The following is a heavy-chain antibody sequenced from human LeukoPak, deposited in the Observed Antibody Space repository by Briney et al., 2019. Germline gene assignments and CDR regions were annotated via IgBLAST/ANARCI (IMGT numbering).Heavy chain of an antibody. CDR2: ISASGGST. CDR3: ATQGGNFDY. D-gene: IGHD3-16*01. CDR1: GGSFSGYY. Sequence: ETLSLTCAVYGGSFSGYYWSWIRQPPGKGLEWVSIISASGGSTYYADSVKGRFTISRDNSKNTLYLQMNSLRAEDTAVYYCATQGGNFDYWGQGTLVTVSS. V-gene: IGHV3-23*01. J-gene: IGHJ4*02.